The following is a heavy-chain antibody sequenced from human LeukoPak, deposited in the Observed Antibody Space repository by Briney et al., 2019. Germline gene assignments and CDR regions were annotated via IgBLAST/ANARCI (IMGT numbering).Heavy chain of an antibody. V-gene: IGHV3-7*01. Sequence: TGGPLTLPCVVSGFSCCIYWMNWFRQARGRGREGVANINEDGSEKNYVDYVKGRFTISRDNAENSLYVQMSSLGAEDTAVYYCATDRDSVWRKRFDYWGQGALVTVSS. CDR1: GFSCCIYW. J-gene: IGHJ4*02. CDR2: INEDGSEK. CDR3: ATDRDSVWRKRFDY. D-gene: IGHD1-1*01.